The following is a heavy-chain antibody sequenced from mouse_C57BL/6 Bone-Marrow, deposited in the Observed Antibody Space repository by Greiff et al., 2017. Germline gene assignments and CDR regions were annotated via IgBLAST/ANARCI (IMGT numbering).Heavy chain of an antibody. CDR1: GYTFTDYN. CDR3: ARSRGGIDSSGPAWFAY. Sequence: EVKLQESGPELVKPGASVKIPCKASGYTFTDYNMDWVKQSHGKSLEWIGDINPNNGGTIYNQKFKGKATLTVDKSSSTAYMELRSLTSEDTAVYYCARSRGGIDSSGPAWFAYWGQGTLVTVSA. V-gene: IGHV1-18*01. D-gene: IGHD3-2*02. CDR2: INPNNGGT. J-gene: IGHJ3*01.